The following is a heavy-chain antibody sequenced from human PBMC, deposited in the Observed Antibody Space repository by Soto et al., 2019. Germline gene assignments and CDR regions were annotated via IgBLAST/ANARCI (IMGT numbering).Heavy chain of an antibody. CDR3: ARPISGEGLDRPEVWFDP. D-gene: IGHD1-1*01. V-gene: IGHV4-39*01. CDR1: GGSISSSSYY. Sequence: QLQLQESGPGLVKPSETLSLTCTVSGGSISSSSYYWGWIRQSPGKGLEWIGSIHYSGSTYYNPSLKSRVTISVDKSKNQFSLKLSSVTAADTAVYYCARPISGEGLDRPEVWFDPWGQGTLVTVSS. CDR2: IHYSGST. J-gene: IGHJ5*02.